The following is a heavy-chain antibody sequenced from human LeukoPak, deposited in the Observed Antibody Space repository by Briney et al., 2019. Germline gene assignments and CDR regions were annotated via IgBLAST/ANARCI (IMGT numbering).Heavy chain of an antibody. CDR3: VPTYFSDSSTFYPDY. J-gene: IGHJ4*02. CDR2: IRKKADNYAT. Sequence: GGSLRLSCAAFGFTFSGSAMHWVRQSSGKWLEWVGRIRKKADNYATAYAASVKGRFTISRDDSKNTAYLQMNSLKTEDTAVYYCVPTYFSDSSTFYPDYWGQGTLVTVSS. V-gene: IGHV3-73*01. CDR1: GFTFSGSA. D-gene: IGHD3-22*01.